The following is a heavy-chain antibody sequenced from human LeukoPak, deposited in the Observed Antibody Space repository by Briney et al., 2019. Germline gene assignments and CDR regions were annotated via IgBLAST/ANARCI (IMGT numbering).Heavy chain of an antibody. D-gene: IGHD4-11*01. V-gene: IGHV3-23*01. CDR2: ICGSGSGGTI. J-gene: IGHJ6*03. CDR3: AKSSDYTYYYYMDV. Sequence: GGSLRLSRAASGFTFSSYAMSWVRQAPGQGLEWVSAICGSGSGGTIRYADSVKGRFTISRDNSKNTLYLQMNSLRAEDTAVYYCAKSSDYTYYYYMDVWGKGTTVTVSS. CDR1: GFTFSSYA.